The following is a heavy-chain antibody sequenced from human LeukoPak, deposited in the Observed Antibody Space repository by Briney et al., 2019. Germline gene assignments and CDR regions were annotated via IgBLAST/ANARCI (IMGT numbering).Heavy chain of an antibody. V-gene: IGHV3-30-3*01. J-gene: IGHJ4*02. CDR1: GFTFSSYA. CDR3: ARRYYYLIDY. CDR2: ISYDGGNK. D-gene: IGHD3-22*01. Sequence: GRSLRLSCAASGFTFSSYAMHWVRQAPGKGLEWVAVISYDGGNKYYADSVKGRFTISRDNSKNTLYLQMNSLRAEDTAVYYCARRYYYLIDYWGQGTLVTVSS.